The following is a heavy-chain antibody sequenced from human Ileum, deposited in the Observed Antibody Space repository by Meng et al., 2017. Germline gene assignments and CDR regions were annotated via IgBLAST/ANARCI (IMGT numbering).Heavy chain of an antibody. Sequence: GESLKISCAASGFTFSSYAMHWVRQAPGKGLEWVAVISYVGSNKYYADSVKGRFTISRDNSKNTLYLQMNSLRAEDTAVYYCARDLGIMNYYYGMDVWGQGTTVTVSS. J-gene: IGHJ6*02. V-gene: IGHV3-30*04. CDR2: ISYVGSNK. D-gene: IGHD7-27*01. CDR1: GFTFSSYA. CDR3: ARDLGIMNYYYGMDV.